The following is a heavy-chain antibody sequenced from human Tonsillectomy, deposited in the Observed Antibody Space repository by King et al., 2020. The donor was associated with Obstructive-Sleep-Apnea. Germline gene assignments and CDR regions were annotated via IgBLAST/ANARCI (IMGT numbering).Heavy chain of an antibody. J-gene: IGHJ4*02. D-gene: IGHD1-7*01. CDR3: ARDDWNYRHFDY. Sequence: VQLQESGPGLVKPSETLSLTCTVSGDSISTYYWSWIRQPPGKGLEWIGYIYYGGSTNSNPSLKSRVSISLDTSKNQISLKLSSVTAADTAVYYCARDDWNYRHFDYWGQGTLVTVSS. CDR1: GDSISTYY. V-gene: IGHV4-59*01. CDR2: IYYGGST.